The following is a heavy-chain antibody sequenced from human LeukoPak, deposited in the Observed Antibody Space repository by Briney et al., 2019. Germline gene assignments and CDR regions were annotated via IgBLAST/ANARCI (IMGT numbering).Heavy chain of an antibody. V-gene: IGHV3-43*02. CDR1: GFTFDDYA. Sequence: PGGSLRLSCAASGFTFDDYAMHWVRQAPGKALEWVSLISGDGGSTYYADSVKGRFTISRDNAKNSLYLQMNSLRAEDTAVYYCARGGRLFDYWGQGTLVTVSS. J-gene: IGHJ4*02. CDR3: ARGGRLFDY. CDR2: ISGDGGST. D-gene: IGHD1-26*01.